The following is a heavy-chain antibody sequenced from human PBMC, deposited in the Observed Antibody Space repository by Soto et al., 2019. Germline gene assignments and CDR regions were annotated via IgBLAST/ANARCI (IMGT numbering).Heavy chain of an antibody. J-gene: IGHJ3*02. D-gene: IGHD2-15*01. Sequence: SETLSLTCTVSGGSISSGDYYWSWIRQPPGKGLEWIGYIYYSGSTYYNPSLKSRVTISVDTSKNQFSLKLSSVTAADTAVYYCAREPPGYCSGGSCYSVIGKAFDIWGQGTMVTVSS. V-gene: IGHV4-30-4*01. CDR3: AREPPGYCSGGSCYSVIGKAFDI. CDR2: IYYSGST. CDR1: GGSISSGDYY.